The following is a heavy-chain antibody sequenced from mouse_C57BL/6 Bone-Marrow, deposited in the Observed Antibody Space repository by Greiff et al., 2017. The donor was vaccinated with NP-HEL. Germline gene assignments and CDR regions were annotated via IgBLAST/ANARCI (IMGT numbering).Heavy chain of an antibody. CDR3: TTHYYYYAMDY. CDR1: GFNIKDDY. V-gene: IGHV14-4*01. J-gene: IGHJ4*01. CDR2: IDPENGDT. Sequence: EVQLQESGAELVRPGASVKLSCTASGFNIKDDYMHWVKQRPEQGLEWIGWIDPENGDTEYASKFQGKATITADTSSNTAYLQLSSLTSEDTAVYYCTTHYYYYAMDYWGQGTSVTVSS. D-gene: IGHD1-2*01.